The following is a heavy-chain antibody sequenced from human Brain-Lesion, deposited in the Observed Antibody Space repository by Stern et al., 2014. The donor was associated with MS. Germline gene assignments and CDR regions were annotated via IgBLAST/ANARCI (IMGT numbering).Heavy chain of an antibody. D-gene: IGHD5-12*01. V-gene: IGHV3-53*04. CDR1: GLTVANEY. J-gene: IGHJ6*02. CDR3: AREGGDDDDYYGLDV. CDR2: IDARWPT. Sequence: EVQLVESGGGLVQPGGSLRLSGAASGLTVANEYMSWVRQAPGTGPEWVSLIDARWPTAYADSVKGRFIISGHNSENTLSLQMNSLRPEDTAVYYCAREGGDDDDYYGLDVWGPGTTVTVSS.